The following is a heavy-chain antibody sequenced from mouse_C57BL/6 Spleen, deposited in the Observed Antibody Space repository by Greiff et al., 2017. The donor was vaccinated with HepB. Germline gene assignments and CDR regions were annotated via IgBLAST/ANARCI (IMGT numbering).Heavy chain of an antibody. CDR3: AREAPTGYYAMDY. J-gene: IGHJ4*01. D-gene: IGHD3-2*02. V-gene: IGHV1-64*01. Sequence: QVQLKQPGAELVKPGASVKLSCKASGYTFTSYWMHWVKQRPGQGLEWIGMIHPNSGSTNYNEKFKSKATLTVDKSSSTAYMQLSSLTSEDSAVYYCAREAPTGYYAMDYWGQGTSVTVSS. CDR2: IHPNSGST. CDR1: GYTFTSYW.